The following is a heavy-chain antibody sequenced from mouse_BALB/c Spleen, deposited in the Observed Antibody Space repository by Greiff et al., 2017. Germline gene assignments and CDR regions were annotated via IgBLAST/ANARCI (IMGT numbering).Heavy chain of an antibody. D-gene: IGHD3-1*01. CDR3: ARGGATLFDY. J-gene: IGHJ2*01. V-gene: IGHV2-9*02. CDR2: IWAGGST. Sequence: VKLQESGPGLVAPSQSLSITCTVSGFSLTSYGVHWVRQPPGKGLEWLGVIWAGGSTNYNSALMSRLSISKDNSKSQVFLKMNSLQTDDTATYYCARGGATLFDYWGQGTTLTVSS. CDR1: GFSLTSYG.